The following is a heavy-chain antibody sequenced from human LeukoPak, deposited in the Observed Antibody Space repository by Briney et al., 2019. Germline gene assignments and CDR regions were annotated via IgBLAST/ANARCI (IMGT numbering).Heavy chain of an antibody. Sequence: ASVKVSCKASGYTFTSNYIHWVRQAPGQGLEWMGMIYPRDGSTSYAQKFQGRVTITADESTSTAYMELSSLRSEDTAVYYCAREGVTIFGVVTHLRAHTFDYWGQGTLVTVSS. V-gene: IGHV1-46*01. CDR1: GYTFTSNY. J-gene: IGHJ4*02. D-gene: IGHD3-3*01. CDR2: IYPRDGST. CDR3: AREGVTIFGVVTHLRAHTFDY.